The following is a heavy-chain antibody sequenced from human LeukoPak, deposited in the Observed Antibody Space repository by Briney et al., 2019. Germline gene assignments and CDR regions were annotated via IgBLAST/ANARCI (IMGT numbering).Heavy chain of an antibody. CDR3: VKDHGAYYYASGSNFDY. CDR2: ISSNGCTT. D-gene: IGHD3-10*01. J-gene: IGHJ4*02. CDR1: GFTFSSYA. Sequence: GGSLRLSCSASGFTFSSYAMHWVRQAPGKGLEYVSAISSNGCTTYYADSVKGRFTISRDNSKNTLFLQMSSLRAEDTAVYYCVKDHGAYYYASGSNFDYWGQGTLVTVSS. V-gene: IGHV3-64D*06.